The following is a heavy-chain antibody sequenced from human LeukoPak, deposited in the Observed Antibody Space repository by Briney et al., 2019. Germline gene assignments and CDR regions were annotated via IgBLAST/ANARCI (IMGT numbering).Heavy chain of an antibody. Sequence: GGSLRLSCAASGFTFDDYAMHWVRQAPGKGLEWVSGISWNSGSIGYADSVKGRFTISRDNAKNSLYLQMNSLRAEDTALYYCAKGRSSGWYQYFQHWGQGTLVTVSS. J-gene: IGHJ1*01. V-gene: IGHV3-9*01. CDR3: AKGRSSGWYQYFQH. D-gene: IGHD6-19*01. CDR1: GFTFDDYA. CDR2: ISWNSGSI.